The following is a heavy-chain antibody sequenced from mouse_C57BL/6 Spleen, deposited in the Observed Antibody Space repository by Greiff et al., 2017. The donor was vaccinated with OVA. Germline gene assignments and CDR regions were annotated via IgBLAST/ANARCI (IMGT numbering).Heavy chain of an antibody. J-gene: IGHJ3*01. V-gene: IGHV6-6*01. D-gene: IGHD2-5*01. CDR1: GFTFSDAW. CDR3: TRPSRSYYSNSWFAY. Sequence: EVHLVESGGGLVQPGGSLKLSCAASGFTFSDAWMDWVRQSPEKGLEWVAEIRNKANNHATYYAESVKGRFTISRDDSKSSVYLQMNSLRAEDTGIYYCTRPSRSYYSNSWFAYWGQGTLVTVSA. CDR2: IRNKANNHAT.